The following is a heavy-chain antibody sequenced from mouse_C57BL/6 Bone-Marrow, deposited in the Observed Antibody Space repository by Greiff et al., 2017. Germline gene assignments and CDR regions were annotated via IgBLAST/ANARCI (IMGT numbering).Heavy chain of an antibody. J-gene: IGHJ4*01. D-gene: IGHD1-1*01. Sequence: VHLVESGAELAKPGASVKLSCKASGYTFTSYWMHWVKQRPGQGLEWIGYINPSSGYTKYNQKFKDKATLTADKSSSTAYMQLSSLTYEDSAVYYCATGITTVVESLYYYAMDYWGQGTSVTVSS. CDR1: GYTFTSYW. CDR3: ATGITTVVESLYYYAMDY. V-gene: IGHV1-7*01. CDR2: INPSSGYT.